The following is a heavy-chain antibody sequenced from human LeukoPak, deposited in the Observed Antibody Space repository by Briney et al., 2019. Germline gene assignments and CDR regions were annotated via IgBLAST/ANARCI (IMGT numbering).Heavy chain of an antibody. CDR3: VKDPSDTDDY. D-gene: IGHD3-9*01. Sequence: PGGSLRLSCAASGFTFSGYGMHWGRQAPGKGLGWVASIHYDGSNEHYADSVKGRFTISRDNSKNTLYLQMNSPRPEDTAVYYCVKDPSDTDDYWGQGTLVTVSS. CDR2: IHYDGSNE. V-gene: IGHV3-30*02. J-gene: IGHJ4*02. CDR1: GFTFSGYG.